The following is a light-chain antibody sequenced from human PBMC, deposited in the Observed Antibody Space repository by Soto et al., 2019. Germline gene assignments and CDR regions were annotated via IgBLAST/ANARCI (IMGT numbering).Light chain of an antibody. CDR1: QGISRW. V-gene: IGKV1-12*01. CDR2: TAS. J-gene: IGKJ1*01. CDR3: QQTYGALTWT. Sequence: IQMTQSPSSVSASVGDRVTITCRASQGISRWLAWYQQKPGKAPKLLIYTASRLQSGVPSRFSGSGSGTDFTLSINSLQPEDFATYYCQQTYGALTWTFGQGTKVDIK.